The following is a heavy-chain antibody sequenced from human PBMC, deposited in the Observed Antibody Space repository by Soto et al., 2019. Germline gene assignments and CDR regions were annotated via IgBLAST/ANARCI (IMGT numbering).Heavy chain of an antibody. CDR3: ARDRDIVVVPAAASQNNWFDP. J-gene: IGHJ5*02. D-gene: IGHD2-2*01. CDR1: GGTFSSYT. V-gene: IGHV1-69*04. CDR2: IIPILGIA. Sequence: SVKVSCKASGGTFSSYTISRVRQAPGQGLEWMGRIIPILGIANYAQKFQGRVTITADKSTSTAYMELSGLRSEDTAVYYCARDRDIVVVPAAASQNNWFDPWGQGTLVTVSS.